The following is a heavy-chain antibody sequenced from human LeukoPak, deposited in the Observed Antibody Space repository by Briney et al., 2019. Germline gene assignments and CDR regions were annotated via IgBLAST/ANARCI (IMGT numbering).Heavy chain of an antibody. CDR1: GFTFSSYG. CDR2: IWYVGSNK. D-gene: IGHD1-7*01. V-gene: IGHV3-33*01. Sequence: GRSLRLSCAASGFTFSSYGMHWVRQAPGKGLEWVAVIWYVGSNKYYADSVKGRFTISRDNSKNTLYLQMNSLRAEDTAVYYCARVRVTGTTYYYYYMDVWGKGTTVTVSS. CDR3: ARVRVTGTTYYYYYMDV. J-gene: IGHJ6*03.